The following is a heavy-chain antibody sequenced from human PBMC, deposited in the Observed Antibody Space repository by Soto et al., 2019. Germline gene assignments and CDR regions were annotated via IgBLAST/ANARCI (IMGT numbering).Heavy chain of an antibody. J-gene: IGHJ3*02. Sequence: PGGSLRLSCAASGFTFSSYAMSWVRQAPGKGLEWVSAISGSGGSTYYADSVKGRFTISRDNSKNTLYLQMNSLRAEDTAVYYCAKSQSSMVRGVIVVAFDIWGQGTMVTFSS. V-gene: IGHV3-23*01. CDR1: GFTFSSYA. D-gene: IGHD3-10*01. CDR2: ISGSGGST. CDR3: AKSQSSMVRGVIVVAFDI.